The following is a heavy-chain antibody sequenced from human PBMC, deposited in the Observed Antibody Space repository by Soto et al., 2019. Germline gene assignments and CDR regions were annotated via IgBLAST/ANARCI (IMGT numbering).Heavy chain of an antibody. J-gene: IGHJ6*02. CDR3: AKDGYSSGWYGRGYYYYGMDV. Sequence: GGSLRLSCAASGFTFSSYWMSWVRQAPGKGLEWVANIKQDGSEKYYVDSVKGRFTISRDNAKNSLYLQMNSLRAEDTALYYCAKDGYSSGWYGRGYYYYGMDVWGQGTTVTAP. V-gene: IGHV3-7*03. CDR2: IKQDGSEK. D-gene: IGHD6-19*01. CDR1: GFTFSSYW.